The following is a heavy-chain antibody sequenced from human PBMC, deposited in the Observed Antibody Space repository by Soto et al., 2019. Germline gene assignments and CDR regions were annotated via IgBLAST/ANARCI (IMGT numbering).Heavy chain of an antibody. CDR2: IIPIFGTA. CDR1: GGTFSSYA. J-gene: IGHJ6*02. D-gene: IGHD3-10*01. Sequence: SVKVSCKASGGTFSSYAISWVRQAPGQGLEWMGGIIPIFGTANYAQKFQGRVTITADKSTSTAYMELSSLRSEDTAVYYCARGRWRLGSGSSQKGYYYGMDVWGQGTTVTVSS. CDR3: ARGRWRLGSGSSQKGYYYGMDV. V-gene: IGHV1-69*06.